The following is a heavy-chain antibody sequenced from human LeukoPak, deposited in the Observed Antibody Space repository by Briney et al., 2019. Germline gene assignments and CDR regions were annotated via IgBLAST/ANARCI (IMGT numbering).Heavy chain of an antibody. J-gene: IGHJ4*02. CDR1: GFTFSSYA. CDR2: ISGSGGST. V-gene: IGHV3-23*01. Sequence: GGSLRLSCAASGFTFSSYAMNWVRQAPGKGLEWVSSISGSGGSTYYADSVKGRLTISRDNSKNTLDLQMNSLRAEDPAVYYCATDRGSGGNCYTYFDYWGQGTLVTVSS. CDR3: ATDRGSGGNCYTYFDY. D-gene: IGHD2-15*01.